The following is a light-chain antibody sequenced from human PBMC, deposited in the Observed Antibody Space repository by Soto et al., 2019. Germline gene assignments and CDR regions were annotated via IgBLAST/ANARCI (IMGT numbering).Light chain of an antibody. CDR1: QGISSY. CDR3: HQLNTYPIT. V-gene: IGKV1-9*01. Sequence: IQLTQSPSSLSASVGDRVTITCRASQGISSYLAWYQQKPGKAPKLLIYGASTLEGGVPFRFSGSGSGTDFTLTISSLQPEDFATYYCHQLNTYPITFGQGTRLEIK. J-gene: IGKJ5*01. CDR2: GAS.